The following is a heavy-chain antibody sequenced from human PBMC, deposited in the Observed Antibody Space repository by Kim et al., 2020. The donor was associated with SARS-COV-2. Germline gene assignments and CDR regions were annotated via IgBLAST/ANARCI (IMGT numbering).Heavy chain of an antibody. Sequence: GGSLRLSCAASGFPFSNVWRSWVRQAPGRGLEWVGRIKSKTDGEATDYAAPVKGRFTMSRDDSKNTLHLQMNSLETEDTGVYYCTTLISAAGRGYWGQGTLVTVSS. J-gene: IGHJ4*02. D-gene: IGHD6-13*01. V-gene: IGHV3-15*01. CDR1: GFPFSNVW. CDR2: IKSKTDGEAT. CDR3: TTLISAAGRGY.